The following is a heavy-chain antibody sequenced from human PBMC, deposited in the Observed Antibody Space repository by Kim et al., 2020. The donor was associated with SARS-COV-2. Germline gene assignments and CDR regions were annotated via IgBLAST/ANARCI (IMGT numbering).Heavy chain of an antibody. CDR1: GGSFSGYY. Sequence: SETLSLTCAVYGGSFSGYYWSWIRQPPGKGLEWIGEINHSGSTNYNPSLKSRVTISVDTSKNQFSLKLSSVTAADTAVYYCARETRAGNLGLSYYMDVWGKGTTVTVSS. D-gene: IGHD1-1*01. J-gene: IGHJ6*03. CDR2: INHSGST. CDR3: ARETRAGNLGLSYYMDV. V-gene: IGHV4-34*01.